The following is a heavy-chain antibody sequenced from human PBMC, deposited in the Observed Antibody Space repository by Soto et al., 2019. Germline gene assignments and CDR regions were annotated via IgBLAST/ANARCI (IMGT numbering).Heavy chain of an antibody. CDR1: GFTFGTCT. CDR2: LGGGGDT. Sequence: GGSLILSCAASGFTFGTCTMNWVRQAPGKGLEWVSALGGGGDTHYAESVKGRFTISRDYSKNILLLQMNSLRDEDSAIYYCTKDRHPDGIWTFDFWGQGTLVTVSS. J-gene: IGHJ4*02. CDR3: TKDRHPDGIWTFDF. V-gene: IGHV3-23*01. D-gene: IGHD3-9*01.